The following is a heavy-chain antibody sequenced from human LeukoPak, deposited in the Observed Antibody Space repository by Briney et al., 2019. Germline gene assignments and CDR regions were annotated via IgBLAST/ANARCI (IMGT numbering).Heavy chain of an antibody. CDR1: GGSFSGYY. CDR2: INHSGST. D-gene: IGHD4-17*01. V-gene: IGHV4-34*01. Sequence: KPSETLSLTCAVYGGSFSGYYWSWIRQPPGKGLEWIGEINHSGSTNYNPSLKSRVTISVDTSKNRFSLKLSSVTAADTAVYYCARGRLRGYYYYYGMDVWGQGTTVTVSS. J-gene: IGHJ6*02. CDR3: ARGRLRGYYYYYGMDV.